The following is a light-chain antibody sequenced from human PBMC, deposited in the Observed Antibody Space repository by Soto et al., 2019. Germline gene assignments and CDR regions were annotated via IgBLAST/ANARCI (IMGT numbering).Light chain of an antibody. Sequence: DIVMTQSPDSLDVSLGERATINCESSQTVFYSSNNKNYLAWYQQKPGQPPKLLIYWASTRGSGVPDRFSGSGSGTDFTLTISSLQAEDVAVYYCQQYYTSPYTFGQGTKLEIK. V-gene: IGKV4-1*01. CDR2: WAS. CDR1: QTVFYSSNNKNY. CDR3: QQYYTSPYT. J-gene: IGKJ2*01.